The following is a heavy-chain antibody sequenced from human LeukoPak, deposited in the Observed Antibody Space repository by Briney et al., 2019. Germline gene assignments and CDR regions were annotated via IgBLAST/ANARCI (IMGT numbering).Heavy chain of an antibody. J-gene: IGHJ4*02. D-gene: IGHD3-10*01. CDR3: ARDAYYYGSGSFEFSPDY. CDR1: GFTFSSYA. Sequence: GGSLRLSCAASGFTFSSYALHWVRQAPGKGLEWVALISYDGDNKYYADSVKGRFTISRDSSKNTLYLQMHSLRAEDTAVYYCARDAYYYGSGSFEFSPDYWGQGTLVTVSS. V-gene: IGHV3-30*04. CDR2: ISYDGDNK.